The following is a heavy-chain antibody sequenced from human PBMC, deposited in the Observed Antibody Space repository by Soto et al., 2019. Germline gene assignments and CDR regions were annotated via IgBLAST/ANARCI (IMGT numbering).Heavy chain of an antibody. V-gene: IGHV4-39*01. D-gene: IGHD2-2*01. CDR2: IYYSGST. CDR1: GGSISSSSYY. J-gene: IGHJ6*03. CDR3: ARHRKYCSSTSCPIYYYYYMDV. Sequence: AETLSLICTVSGGSISSSSYYWGWIRQPPGKGLEWIGSIYYSGSTYYDPSLKSRVTISVDTSKNQFSLKQSSVTAADTAVYYCARHRKYCSSTSCPIYYYYYMDVWGKGTTVTVSS.